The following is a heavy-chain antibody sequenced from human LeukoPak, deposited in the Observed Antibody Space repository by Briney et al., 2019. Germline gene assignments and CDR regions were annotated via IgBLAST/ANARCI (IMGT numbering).Heavy chain of an antibody. CDR3: AREKMTTVTTLDY. D-gene: IGHD4-11*01. Sequence: GGSLRLSCAASGFTFSSYSMNWVRQAPGKGLEWVSYISSSTIYYADSVKGRFTISRDNAKNSLYLQMNSLRAEDTAVYYCAREKMTTVTTLDYWGQGTLVTVSS. J-gene: IGHJ4*02. CDR2: ISSSTI. CDR1: GFTFSSYS. V-gene: IGHV3-48*01.